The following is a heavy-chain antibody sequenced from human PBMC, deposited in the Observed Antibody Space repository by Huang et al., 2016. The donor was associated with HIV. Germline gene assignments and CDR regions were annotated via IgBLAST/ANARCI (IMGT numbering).Heavy chain of an antibody. D-gene: IGHD3-22*01. CDR2: INPNSGGT. CDR3: ARQRTTYYYDSSGYRGEFDQ. CDR1: GYTFTDYY. Sequence: QVHLVQSGAEVKQPGASVKVSCKASGYTFTDYYIPWLRQAPGQGIEWMGWINPNSGGTNYAQKVQGRGTMTKDTSISTAYMDLIRLKSDDTAVYHCARQRTTYYYDSSGYRGEFDQWGQGTLVTVSS. V-gene: IGHV1-2*02. J-gene: IGHJ4*02.